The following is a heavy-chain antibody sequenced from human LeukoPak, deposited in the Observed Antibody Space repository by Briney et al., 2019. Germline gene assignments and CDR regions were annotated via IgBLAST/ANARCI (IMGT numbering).Heavy chain of an antibody. CDR3: ARVLNVTFDF. CDR2: VWSDGNNK. D-gene: IGHD4/OR15-4a*01. Sequence: GRSLRHSFAASGFSFRTFRLHWVRQAPGKGREWVAVVWSDGNNKYYAAAVKGRFTVSRDNSKNTLYLQMNGLRVEETAIYYCARVLNVTFDFGGQGTLVTVPS. CDR1: GFSFRTFR. J-gene: IGHJ4*02. V-gene: IGHV3-33*01.